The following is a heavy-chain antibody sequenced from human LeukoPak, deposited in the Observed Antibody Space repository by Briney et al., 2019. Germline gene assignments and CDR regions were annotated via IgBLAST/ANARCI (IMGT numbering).Heavy chain of an antibody. D-gene: IGHD2-2*01. V-gene: IGHV1-3*01. Sequence: ASVTVSCKASGYTFTSYAMHWVRQAPGQRLEWMGWINAGNGNTKYSQKFQGRVTITRDTSASTAYMELSSLRSEDTAVYYCARAPTPIVVVPAALGDYFDYWGQGTLVTVSS. J-gene: IGHJ4*02. CDR1: GYTFTSYA. CDR3: ARAPTPIVVVPAALGDYFDY. CDR2: INAGNGNT.